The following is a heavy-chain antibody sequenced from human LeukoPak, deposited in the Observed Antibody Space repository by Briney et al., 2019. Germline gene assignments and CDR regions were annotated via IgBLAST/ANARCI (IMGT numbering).Heavy chain of an antibody. D-gene: IGHD3-22*01. CDR3: ARRHLTHYYFSH. J-gene: IGHJ1*01. CDR2: ISPRDSRT. V-gene: IGHV5-51*01. CDR1: ADTFAAYS. Sequence: GESLKISCKASADTFAAYSIAWVRQVPRKGLEWMGTISPRDSRTRYRPSFEGQVTISADKSLYTAYLQWSSLRASDTAIYYCARRHLTHYYFSHWGLGT.